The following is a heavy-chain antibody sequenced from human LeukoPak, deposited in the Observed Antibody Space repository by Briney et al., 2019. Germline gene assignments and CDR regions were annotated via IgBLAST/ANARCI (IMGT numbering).Heavy chain of an antibody. CDR2: ITSSGGST. V-gene: IGHV3-23*01. Sequence: GGSLRLSCAASGFTFNTYGMTWVRQAPGKGLEWVSAITSSGGSTYYGDSVKGRFTISGDNSRNTLYLQMNSLRVDDTAVYYCAKDHYDFWSGYPRFDYWGQGTLVTVSS. CDR1: GFTFNTYG. CDR3: AKDHYDFWSGYPRFDY. J-gene: IGHJ4*02. D-gene: IGHD3-3*01.